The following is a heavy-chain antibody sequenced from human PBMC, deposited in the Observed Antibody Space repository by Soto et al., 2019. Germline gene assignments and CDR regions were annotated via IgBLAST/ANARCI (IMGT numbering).Heavy chain of an antibody. Sequence: QVQLQESGPGLVKPSETLSLTCTVSGGSISSYYWSWIRQPPGKGLEWIGYIYYSGSTNYNPSLKSRVTISVDTSKNQFSLKLSSVTAADTAVYYCARGGRQLDDLYYFDYWGQGTLVTVSS. D-gene: IGHD6-6*01. J-gene: IGHJ4*02. CDR3: ARGGRQLDDLYYFDY. CDR2: IYYSGST. V-gene: IGHV4-59*01. CDR1: GGSISSYY.